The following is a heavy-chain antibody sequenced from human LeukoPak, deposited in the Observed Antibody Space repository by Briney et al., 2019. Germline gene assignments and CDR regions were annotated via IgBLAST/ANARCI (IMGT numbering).Heavy chain of an antibody. CDR2: VWSDGSNK. D-gene: IGHD3-10*01. CDR3: VREGEELLRRWWFDT. Sequence: GGSLRLSCVASGFTFSRYGMHWVRQAPGKGLEWVEVVWSDGSNKYYADSVKGRFTLSRDNSKNTMYLKMNTLRAEDTAVYFCVREGEELLRRWWFDTWGQGTLVTVSS. CDR1: GFTFSRYG. V-gene: IGHV3-33*01. J-gene: IGHJ5*02.